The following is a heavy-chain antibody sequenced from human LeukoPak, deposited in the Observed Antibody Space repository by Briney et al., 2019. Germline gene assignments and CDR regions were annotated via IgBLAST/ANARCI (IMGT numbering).Heavy chain of an antibody. J-gene: IGHJ4*02. D-gene: IGHD3-22*01. CDR1: GFTFSSYS. Sequence: GGSQRLSCAASGFTFSSYSMNWVRQAPGKGLEWVSSISSSSSYIYYADSVKGRFTISRDNAKNSLYLQMNSLRAEDTAVYYCAGEMSGWDYYDSSGFDYWGQGTLVTVSS. CDR3: AGEMSGWDYYDSSGFDY. CDR2: ISSSSSYI. V-gene: IGHV3-21*01.